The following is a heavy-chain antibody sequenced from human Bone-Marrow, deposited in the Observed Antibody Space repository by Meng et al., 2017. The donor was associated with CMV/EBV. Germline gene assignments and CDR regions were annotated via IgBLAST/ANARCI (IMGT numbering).Heavy chain of an antibody. CDR3: AKVRGYDFWSGHPEGYYDY. Sequence: GGSLRLSCAASGFTFNPYAMNWVRQAPGKGLEWVSSISTSSAFIYYADSVKGRFTISRDNAKNTLYLQMNSLRAEDTAVYYCAKVRGYDFWSGHPEGYYDYWGQGKLVNVAS. J-gene: IGHJ4*02. V-gene: IGHV3-21*04. CDR2: ISTSSAFI. D-gene: IGHD3-3*01. CDR1: GFTFNPYA.